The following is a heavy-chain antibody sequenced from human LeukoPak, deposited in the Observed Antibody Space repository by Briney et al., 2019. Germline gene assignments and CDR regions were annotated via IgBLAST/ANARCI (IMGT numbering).Heavy chain of an antibody. J-gene: IGHJ4*02. V-gene: IGHV3-33*08. CDR2: IWHDGNDK. D-gene: IGHD2-15*01. CDR3: ARDGGDIVVVVAATNYYFDY. CDR1: GFTFSDYY. Sequence: GGSLRLSCAASGFTFSDYYMSWIRQAPGKGLEWVALIWHDGNDKYYADSVKGRFTISRDNSKNTLYLQMNSLRAEDTAVYYCARDGGDIVVVVAATNYYFDYWGQGTLVTVSS.